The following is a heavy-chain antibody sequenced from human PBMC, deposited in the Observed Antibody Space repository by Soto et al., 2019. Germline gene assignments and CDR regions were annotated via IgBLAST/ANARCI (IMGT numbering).Heavy chain of an antibody. CDR1: GGSISSGGYY. CDR3: ARDEMATMSFDY. V-gene: IGHV4-31*03. CDR2: IYYSGST. D-gene: IGHD5-12*01. Sequence: QVQLQESGPGLVKPSQTLSLTCTVSGGSISSGGYYWSWIRQHPGKGLEWIGYIYYSGSTYYNPSLKSRVTISVDTSKNQFSLKLSSVTAADTAMYYCARDEMATMSFDYWGQGTLVTVSS. J-gene: IGHJ4*02.